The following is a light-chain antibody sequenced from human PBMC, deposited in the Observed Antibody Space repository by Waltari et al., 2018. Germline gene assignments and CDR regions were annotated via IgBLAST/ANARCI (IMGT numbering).Light chain of an antibody. CDR1: NSDVGIYNY. Sequence: QSALTQPASVSGSPGQSITISCTGTNSDVGIYNYVSWYQLHPGKAPKLLISDVNRRPQGIFDRFSGSKSCSTASLTISGLQAEDEAEYYCSSYTRSSTLVFGGGTKVTVL. CDR3: SSYTRSSTLV. V-gene: IGLV2-14*03. J-gene: IGLJ2*01. CDR2: DVN.